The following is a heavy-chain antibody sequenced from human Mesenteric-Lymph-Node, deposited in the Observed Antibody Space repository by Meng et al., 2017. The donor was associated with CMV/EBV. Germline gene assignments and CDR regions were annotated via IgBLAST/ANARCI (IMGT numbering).Heavy chain of an antibody. Sequence: SETLSLTCTVSAASVNSANYYWTWIRQPPGKGLEWIGFIYYSGSTNYNPSLESRVTISVDMPKNQFSLKLSSVTAADTAVYYCARGRGYDFWIPSIAPRNWFDPWGQGTLVTVSS. V-gene: IGHV4-61*01. CDR3: ARGRGYDFWIPSIAPRNWFDP. D-gene: IGHD3-3*01. CDR2: IYYSGST. CDR1: AASVNSANYY. J-gene: IGHJ5*02.